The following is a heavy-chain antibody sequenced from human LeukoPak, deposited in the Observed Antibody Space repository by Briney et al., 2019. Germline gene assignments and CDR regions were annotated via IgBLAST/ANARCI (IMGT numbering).Heavy chain of an antibody. CDR1: GGSISSYY. J-gene: IGHJ5*02. Sequence: SETLSLTCTVSGGSISSYYWSRIRQPAGKGLEWIGRIYTSGSTNYNPSLKSRVTMSVDTSKNQFSLKLSSVTAADTAVYYCARATGYSSSWPETNWFDPWGQGTLVTVSS. V-gene: IGHV4-4*07. CDR2: IYTSGST. CDR3: ARATGYSSSWPETNWFDP. D-gene: IGHD6-13*01.